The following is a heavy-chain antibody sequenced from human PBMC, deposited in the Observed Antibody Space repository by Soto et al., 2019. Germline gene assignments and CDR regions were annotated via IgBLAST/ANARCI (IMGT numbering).Heavy chain of an antibody. CDR3: AKGRAAAGTVELHWFDP. J-gene: IGHJ5*02. CDR2: ISGSGGST. CDR1: GFTVSSYA. V-gene: IGHV3-23*01. D-gene: IGHD6-13*01. Sequence: LXLSCAASGFTVSSYAMSWVRQAPWKGLEWVSAISGSGGSTYYADSVKGRFTISRDNSKNTLYLQMNSLRAEDTAVYYCAKGRAAAGTVELHWFDPWGQGTLVTVSS.